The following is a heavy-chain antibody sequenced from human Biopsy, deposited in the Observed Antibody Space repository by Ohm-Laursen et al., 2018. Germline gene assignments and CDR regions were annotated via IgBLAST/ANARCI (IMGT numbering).Heavy chain of an antibody. Sequence: GASVKVSCNASGYTFISYDIDWVRQAPGQGLEWMGEINSMFGTTNYAQTFQGRVTITADESTSTAYMEVSSLRSEDTAVYYCAKRGVERGRPLAYWGQGTLVTVSS. V-gene: IGHV1-69*13. D-gene: IGHD1-1*01. CDR1: GYTFISYD. J-gene: IGHJ4*02. CDR2: INSMFGTT. CDR3: AKRGVERGRPLAY.